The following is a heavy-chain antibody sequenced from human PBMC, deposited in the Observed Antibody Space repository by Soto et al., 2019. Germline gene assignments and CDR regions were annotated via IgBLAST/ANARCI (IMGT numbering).Heavy chain of an antibody. Sequence: SVKVSCKASGGTFSSYAISWVRQAPGQGLEWMGGIIPIFGTANYAQKFQGRVTITADESTSTAYMELSSLRSEDTAVYYCASSWNSQKVYYYYYGMDVWGQGTTVTVSS. CDR2: IIPIFGTA. CDR1: GGTFSSYA. CDR3: ASSWNSQKVYYYYYGMDV. D-gene: IGHD1-1*01. J-gene: IGHJ6*02. V-gene: IGHV1-69*13.